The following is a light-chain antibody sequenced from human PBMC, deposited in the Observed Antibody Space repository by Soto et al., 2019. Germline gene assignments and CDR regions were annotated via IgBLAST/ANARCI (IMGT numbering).Light chain of an antibody. CDR1: QSVSSH. CDR2: DSS. Sequence: EIRMTQSPAILSVSPGESATLSCRASQSVSSHVVWYQQKPGRAPRLLISDSSTGATGIPARFSGSGSGTEFTLTISSLQSDDSAIYYCQQFGDWPSFGLGTKVDIK. CDR3: QQFGDWPS. V-gene: IGKV3-15*01. J-gene: IGKJ1*01.